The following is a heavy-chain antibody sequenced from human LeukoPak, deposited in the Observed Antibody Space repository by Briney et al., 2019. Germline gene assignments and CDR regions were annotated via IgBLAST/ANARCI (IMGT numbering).Heavy chain of an antibody. CDR1: GFTFSSYG. CDR3: ARDVDYANPRHDY. V-gene: IGHV3-30*02. J-gene: IGHJ4*02. D-gene: IGHD4/OR15-4a*01. Sequence: PGGSLRLSCAASGFTFSSYGMHWVRQAPGKGLEWVAFIRYDGSNKYYADSVKGRFTISRDNAKNSVYLQMNSLRAEDTAVYYCARDVDYANPRHDYWGQGTLVTVSS. CDR2: IRYDGSNK.